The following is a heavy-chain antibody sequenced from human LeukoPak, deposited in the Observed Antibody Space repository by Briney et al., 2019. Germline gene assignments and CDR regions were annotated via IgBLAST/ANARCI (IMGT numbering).Heavy chain of an antibody. CDR3: ARAGVTTGI. Sequence: PSQTLSLTCAVSGGSISSGGYSWSWIRQSPGKGLEWIGYIYHSGSTYYNPSLKSRVTISVDRSKNQFSLKLSSVTAADTAVYYCARAGVTTGIWGQGTMVTVSS. CDR1: GGSISSGGYS. V-gene: IGHV4-30-2*06. CDR2: IYHSGST. J-gene: IGHJ3*02. D-gene: IGHD2-21*02.